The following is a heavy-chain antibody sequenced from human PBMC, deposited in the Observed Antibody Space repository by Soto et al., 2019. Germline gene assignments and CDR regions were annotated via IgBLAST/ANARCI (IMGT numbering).Heavy chain of an antibody. Sequence: SETLSLTCTVSSGSVSSGGYFWSWIRQLPGKGLEWIGYIYHTGSTFYNPSLKSRVTISLDTSKSQFSLRLTSVTAADTAMYFCEGSSAHSMFDYWGPGTLVTVSS. CDR2: IYHTGST. CDR3: EGSSAHSMFDY. CDR1: SGSVSSGGYF. J-gene: IGHJ4*02. D-gene: IGHD2-2*01. V-gene: IGHV4-31*03.